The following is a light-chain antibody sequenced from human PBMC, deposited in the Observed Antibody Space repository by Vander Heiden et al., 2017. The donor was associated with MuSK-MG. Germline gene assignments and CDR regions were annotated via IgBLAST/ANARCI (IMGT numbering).Light chain of an antibody. J-gene: IGKJ2*01. Sequence: DIQMTQSPSSLSASVGDRVTITCRASQSISSYLNWYQQKPGVPSRFSGSGSGTDFTLTISRLQPEDFATYYCQQSYSTPYTFGQGTKLEIK. CDR1: QSISSY. V-gene: IGKV1-39*01. CDR3: QQSYSTPYT.